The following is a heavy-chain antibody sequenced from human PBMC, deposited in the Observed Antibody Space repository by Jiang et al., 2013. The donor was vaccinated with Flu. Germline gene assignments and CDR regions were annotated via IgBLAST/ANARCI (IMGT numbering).Heavy chain of an antibody. CDR3: ATQLTVAATGYYYYGMDV. Sequence: GSGLVKPSETLSLTCTVSGGSISSSSYYWGWIRQPPGKGLEWIGSIYYSGSTYYNPSLKSRVTISVDTSKNQFSLKLSSVTAADTAVYYCATQLTVAATGYYYYGMDV. CDR1: GGSISSSSYY. J-gene: IGHJ6*01. V-gene: IGHV4-39*01. D-gene: IGHD2-15*01. CDR2: IYYSGST.